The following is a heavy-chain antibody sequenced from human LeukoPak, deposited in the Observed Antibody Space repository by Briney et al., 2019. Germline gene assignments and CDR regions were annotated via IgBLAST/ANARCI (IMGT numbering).Heavy chain of an antibody. V-gene: IGHV4-4*07. CDR3: ARVGSGYDFFDY. CDR1: GGSISSYY. CDR2: VYSSGST. J-gene: IGHJ4*02. D-gene: IGHD3/OR15-3a*01. Sequence: SETLSLTCTVSGGSISSYYWSWIRQPAGKGLEWLGRVYSSGSTKYNPSLESRVTMSVDTSKNQFSLKLNFVTAADTAVYYCARVGSGYDFFDYWGQGTLVTVSS.